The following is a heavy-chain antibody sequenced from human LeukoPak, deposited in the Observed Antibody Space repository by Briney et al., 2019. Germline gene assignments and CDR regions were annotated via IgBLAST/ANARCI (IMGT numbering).Heavy chain of an antibody. CDR2: IYYSGST. J-gene: IGHJ6*03. CDR1: GDSISSTNYY. CDR3: ARGRYYDSSGYYPSYYMDV. Sequence: PSETLSLTCTVSGDSISSTNYYWGWIRQPPGKGLEWIGSIYYSGSTYYNPSLESRVTISVDTSKNQFSLKLSSVTAADTAVYYCARGRYYDSSGYYPSYYMDVWGKGTTVTVSS. D-gene: IGHD3-22*01. V-gene: IGHV4-39*07.